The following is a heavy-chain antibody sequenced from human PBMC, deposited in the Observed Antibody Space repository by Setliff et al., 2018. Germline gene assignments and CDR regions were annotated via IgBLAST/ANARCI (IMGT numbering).Heavy chain of an antibody. V-gene: IGHV3-7*03. CDR3: ARERSGTYYYDSSGRDDAFDI. CDR1: RFTFSNYW. Sequence: GGSLRLSCAASRFTFSNYWMSWVRQAPGKGLEWVANIKEDGSEKYYADSVKGRFTISRDNAKNSLYLQMNSLRAEDTAVYYCARERSGTYYYDSSGRDDAFDIWGQGTMVTVSS. J-gene: IGHJ3*02. D-gene: IGHD3-22*01. CDR2: IKEDGSEK.